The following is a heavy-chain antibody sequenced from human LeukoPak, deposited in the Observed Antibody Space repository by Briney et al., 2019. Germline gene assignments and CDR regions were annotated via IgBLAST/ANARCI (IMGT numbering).Heavy chain of an antibody. D-gene: IGHD4-17*01. V-gene: IGHV3-7*03. CDR1: GFTFSSYW. CDR2: IKQDGSVK. J-gene: IGHJ4*02. Sequence: GGSLRLSCAASGFTFSSYWWSWVRQAPGKGLEWVANIKQDGSVKYYVDSVKGRFTISRDNAKNSLYLQMNSLRAEGTAVYYCARSEKAPVWTTVTTQLREPLDYWGQGTLVTVSS. CDR3: ARSEKAPVWTTVTTQLREPLDY.